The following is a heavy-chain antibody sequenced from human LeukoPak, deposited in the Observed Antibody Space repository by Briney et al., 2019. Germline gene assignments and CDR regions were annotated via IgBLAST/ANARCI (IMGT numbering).Heavy chain of an antibody. CDR3: ARAPTLYHFDS. CDR2: IFYSRST. V-gene: IGHV4-59*01. J-gene: IGHJ4*02. CDR1: GDSLSSYY. D-gene: IGHD2-2*02. Sequence: SETVSLTCTVSGDSLSSYYWSWIRQPPGEELEWIGYIFYSRSTSYNPSLKSRVTVSLDTPKNQFSLKLTAVTAADTAIYYCARAPTLYHFDSWGQGTLVTVSS.